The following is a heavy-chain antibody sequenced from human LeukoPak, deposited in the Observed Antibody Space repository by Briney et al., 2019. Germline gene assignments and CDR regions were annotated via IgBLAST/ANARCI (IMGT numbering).Heavy chain of an antibody. D-gene: IGHD5-24*01. CDR3: AKDGGDGYNWKPSGFDY. Sequence: GRSLRLSCAASGFTFDDYAMHWVRQAPGKGLEWVSGISWNSGSIGYADSVKGRFTISRDNAKNSLCLQMNSLRAEDTALYYCAKDGGDGYNWKPSGFDYWGQGTLVTVSS. CDR2: ISWNSGSI. V-gene: IGHV3-9*01. CDR1: GFTFDDYA. J-gene: IGHJ4*02.